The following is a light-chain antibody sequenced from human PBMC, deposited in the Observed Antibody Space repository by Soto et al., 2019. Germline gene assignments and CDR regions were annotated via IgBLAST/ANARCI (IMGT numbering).Light chain of an antibody. Sequence: AIRMTQSPSSFSASTGDRLTITCRASQGISGWLAWYQQKPGKAPNILIYDASTLRNGVPSRFSGSGSGTYFTLTISNLQPEDFATYYCQQGNSFPLTFGGGTKVDIK. CDR3: QQGNSFPLT. CDR1: QGISGW. J-gene: IGKJ4*01. V-gene: IGKV1-8*01. CDR2: DAS.